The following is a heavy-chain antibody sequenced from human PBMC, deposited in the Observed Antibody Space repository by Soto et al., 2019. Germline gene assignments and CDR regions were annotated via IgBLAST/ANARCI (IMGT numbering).Heavy chain of an antibody. CDR1: GFTVSNNY. CDR3: PTHPGGGGY. D-gene: IGHD3-10*01. J-gene: IGHJ4*02. CDR2: IYSGGYT. V-gene: IGHV3-53*01. Sequence: EVQLVESGGGLIQPGGSLRLSCAVSGFTVSNNYMSWVRQAPGKGLEGVSVIYSGGYTAYGDSVKGRFTISRDNSKNTLFLQINTRGADRPALFSCPTHPGGGGYWGQGTLVTVSS.